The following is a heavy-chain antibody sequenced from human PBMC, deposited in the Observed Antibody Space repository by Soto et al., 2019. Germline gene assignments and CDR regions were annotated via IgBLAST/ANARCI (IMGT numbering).Heavy chain of an antibody. D-gene: IGHD1-1*01. CDR1: GYDFTTYG. CDR2: ISAHNGNT. Sequence: QVHLVQSGAEVKKPGASVKVSCKGSGYDFTTYGITWVRQAPGQGREWMAWISAHNGNTDYAQKLQGRVTVTRDTSTSPAYMELRSLRSDDTAMYYCARGRYGDYWGQGALVTVSS. CDR3: ARGRYGDY. J-gene: IGHJ4*02. V-gene: IGHV1-18*01.